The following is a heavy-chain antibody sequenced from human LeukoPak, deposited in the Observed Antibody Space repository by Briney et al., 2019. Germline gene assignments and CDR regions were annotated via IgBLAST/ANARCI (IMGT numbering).Heavy chain of an antibody. CDR2: ISYDGSNK. V-gene: IGHV3-30-3*01. CDR1: GFTFSTYA. CDR3: ARGKLTGESFDY. Sequence: GRSPRLSCAASGFTFSTYAMHWVRQAPGKGLEGVAVISYDGSNKYYADSVKGRFTISRDNSKSTLYPQMNSLRAEDTAVYYCARGKLTGESFDYWGQGTLVTVSS. J-gene: IGHJ4*02. D-gene: IGHD1-20*01.